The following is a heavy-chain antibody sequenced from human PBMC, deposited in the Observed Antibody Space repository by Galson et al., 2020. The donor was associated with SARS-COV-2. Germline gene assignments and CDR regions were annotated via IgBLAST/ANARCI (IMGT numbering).Heavy chain of an antibody. CDR2: ISYEGSDK. D-gene: IGHD3-22*01. Sequence: TGGSLRLSCAASGFTFSSYAMHWVRQAPGKGLEWMAVISYEGSDKYYADSVKGRFTISRDNSKNTLYLQMNSLRAEDTAVYYCAKYYYDNSGYIGLYQNYGMDVWGQGTTVTVSS. CDR3: AKYYYDNSGYIGLYQNYGMDV. V-gene: IGHV3-30*18. CDR1: GFTFSSYA. J-gene: IGHJ6*02.